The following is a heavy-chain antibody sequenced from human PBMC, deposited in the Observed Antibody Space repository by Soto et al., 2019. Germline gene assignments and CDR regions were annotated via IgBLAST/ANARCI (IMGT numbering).Heavy chain of an antibody. D-gene: IGHD1-26*01. CDR1: GFTFSSYA. CDR3: ATPVGSYSWYYFDY. CDR2: ISYDGSNK. Sequence: QVQLVESGGGVVQPGRSLRLSCAASGFTFSSYAMHWVRQAPGKGLEWVAVISYDGSNKYYADSVKGRFTISRDNSKNTLYLQMNSLRAEDTAVYYCATPVGSYSWYYFDYWGQGTLVTVSS. J-gene: IGHJ4*02. V-gene: IGHV3-30-3*01.